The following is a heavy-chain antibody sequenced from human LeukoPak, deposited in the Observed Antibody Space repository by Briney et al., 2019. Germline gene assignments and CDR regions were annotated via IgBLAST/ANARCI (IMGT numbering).Heavy chain of an antibody. CDR2: ISGSGGST. CDR3: AKSVPGYCSSTSCFFDY. D-gene: IGHD2-2*01. Sequence: GGSLRLSCAASGFTFSSYAMSWVRQALGKGLEWVSAISGSGGSTYYADSVKGRLTISRDNSKNTLYLQMNSLRAEDTAVYYCAKSVPGYCSSTSCFFDYWGQGTLVTVSS. CDR1: GFTFSSYA. J-gene: IGHJ4*02. V-gene: IGHV3-23*01.